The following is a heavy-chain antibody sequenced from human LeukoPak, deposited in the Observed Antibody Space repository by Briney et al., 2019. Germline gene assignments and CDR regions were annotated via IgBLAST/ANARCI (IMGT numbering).Heavy chain of an antibody. D-gene: IGHD3-22*01. CDR3: ARDLGIDYYDSSGYYSGTLYFFDY. Sequence: ASVKVSCKTSGFTFTSYGFSWVRQAPGQRLEWVGWISAYNGDTNYAQKFQDRVTMTTDTSTNTAYMELRSLRSDDTALYYCARDLGIDYYDSSGYYSGTLYFFDYWGQGTLVTVSS. CDR1: GFTFTSYG. CDR2: ISAYNGDT. V-gene: IGHV1-18*01. J-gene: IGHJ4*02.